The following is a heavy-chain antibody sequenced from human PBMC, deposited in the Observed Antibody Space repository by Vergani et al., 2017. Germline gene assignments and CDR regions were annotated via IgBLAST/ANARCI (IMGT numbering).Heavy chain of an antibody. CDR1: GFAFGGLA. D-gene: IGHD3-9*01. Sequence: EGQLLESGGALVQPGGSLRLSCKASGFAFGGLAMQWIRRAPGKGLEWVSSISSSSSYIYYADSVKGRFTISRDNAKNSLYLQMNSLRAEDTGVYYCARARCIETCYMSNWLDSWGQGTLVTGSS. J-gene: IGHJ5*01. V-gene: IGHV3-21*01. CDR3: ARARCIETCYMSNWLDS. CDR2: ISSSSSYI.